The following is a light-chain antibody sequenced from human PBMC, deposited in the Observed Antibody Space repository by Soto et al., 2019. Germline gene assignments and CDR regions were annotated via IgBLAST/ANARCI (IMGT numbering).Light chain of an antibody. CDR1: SSDVGGYNY. CDR2: DVS. V-gene: IGLV2-14*01. Sequence: QSALTQPASVSGSPGQSITISCTGTSSDVGGYNYVSWYQQHPGKAPKLMIYDVSNRPSGVSNHFSGSKSDNTASLTISGLQAEDEADYYCSSYTSSSTYVVFGGGTQLTVL. J-gene: IGLJ2*01. CDR3: SSYTSSSTYVV.